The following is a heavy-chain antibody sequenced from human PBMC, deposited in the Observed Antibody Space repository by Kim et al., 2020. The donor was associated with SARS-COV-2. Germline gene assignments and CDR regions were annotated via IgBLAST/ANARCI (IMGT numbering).Heavy chain of an antibody. V-gene: IGHV3-23*01. D-gene: IGHD3-16*01. Sequence: DSVRGRFTIAREKSKNTLYLQMNSLRTEDTAVYYCAKGQYDYGSGSYPDYWGQGTLVTVSS. J-gene: IGHJ4*02. CDR3: AKGQYDYGSGSYPDY.